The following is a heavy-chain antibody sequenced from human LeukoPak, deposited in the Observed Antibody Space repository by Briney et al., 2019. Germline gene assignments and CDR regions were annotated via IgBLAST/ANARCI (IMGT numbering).Heavy chain of an antibody. CDR3: ASGESDYRGYYGMDV. CDR2: IYYSGST. D-gene: IGHD4-17*01. J-gene: IGHJ6*04. Sequence: SETLCLTCAVSGGSISSYYWSWIRQPPGKGLEWIGYIYYSGSTKYNPSLQSRVTISVDTSKNQFSLKLSSVTAADTAVYYCASGESDYRGYYGMDVWGKGTTVTVSS. CDR1: GGSISSYY. V-gene: IGHV4-59*01.